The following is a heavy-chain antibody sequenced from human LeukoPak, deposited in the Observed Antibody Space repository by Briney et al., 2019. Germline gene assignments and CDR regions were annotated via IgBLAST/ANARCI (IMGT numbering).Heavy chain of an antibody. V-gene: IGHV3-30*03. CDR1: GFTFSSSG. CDR3: ARRRSAGGSGVHRGYNWFDP. J-gene: IGHJ5*02. D-gene: IGHD1-1*01. Sequence: PGGSLRLSCAASGFTFSSSGMHWVRQAPGKGLEWVAVISYDGSNKYYADSVKGRFTFSRDNSKNTLYLQMNSLRAEDMAVYYCARRRSAGGSGVHRGYNWFDPWGQGTLVTVSS. CDR2: ISYDGSNK.